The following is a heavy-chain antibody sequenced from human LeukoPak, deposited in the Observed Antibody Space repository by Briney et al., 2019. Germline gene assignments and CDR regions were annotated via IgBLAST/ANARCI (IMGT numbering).Heavy chain of an antibody. Sequence: SETLSLTCGVYGGSLSDYYWTWIRQPPGKGLEWIGEINHSGSTTYNPSLRSRVTISLDTSKSQFSLKLSSLTAADTAMYYCARENWALDYWGQGTPVTVSS. D-gene: IGHD2/OR15-2a*01. J-gene: IGHJ4*02. CDR2: INHSGST. CDR3: ARENWALDY. CDR1: GGSLSDYY. V-gene: IGHV4-34*01.